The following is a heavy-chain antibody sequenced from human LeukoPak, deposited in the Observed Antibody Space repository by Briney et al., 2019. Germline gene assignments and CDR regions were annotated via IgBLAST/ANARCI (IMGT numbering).Heavy chain of an antibody. CDR1: GYNFNNNG. CDR3: ARDLGALSSSWYYLSYY. Sequence: ASVKVSCKTSGYNFNNNGISWVRQAPGQGLEWMGWINRYNGNTKYSQKIQGRVTMTKDTSTSTVYMELRSLRSDDTAVYYCARDLGALSSSWYYLSYYWGQGILVTVSS. J-gene: IGHJ4*02. V-gene: IGHV1-18*04. D-gene: IGHD6-13*01. CDR2: INRYNGNT.